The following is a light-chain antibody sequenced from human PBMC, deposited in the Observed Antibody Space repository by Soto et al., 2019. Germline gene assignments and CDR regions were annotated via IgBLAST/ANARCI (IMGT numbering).Light chain of an antibody. CDR1: GSKIGNNY. CDR2: ETN. Sequence: QSVLTQPPSVSAAPGQTVTISCSGSGSKIGNNYVSWYQHLPGAAPKLLIYETNRRPAGIPDRFSGSKSGTSATLAITGLQTADEADYYCETWDTSLSAGRVFGPGTKVTVL. V-gene: IGLV1-51*02. CDR3: ETWDTSLSAGRV. J-gene: IGLJ1*01.